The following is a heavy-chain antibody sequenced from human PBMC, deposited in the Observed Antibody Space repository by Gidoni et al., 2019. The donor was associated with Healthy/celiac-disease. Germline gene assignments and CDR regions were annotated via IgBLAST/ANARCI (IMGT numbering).Heavy chain of an antibody. V-gene: IGHV1-18*01. Sequence: QVQLGQSGAEGKKPGAPAKVSCKASGYTFTSYGSRWVRQAPGQGLEWMGWISAYTGNTNYAQKLQGRVTMTTDTSTSTAYMELRSLRSDDTAVYYCARDQSGYSPWGQGTLVTVSS. D-gene: IGHD5-18*01. CDR3: ARDQSGYSP. CDR1: GYTFTSYG. CDR2: ISAYTGNT. J-gene: IGHJ5*02.